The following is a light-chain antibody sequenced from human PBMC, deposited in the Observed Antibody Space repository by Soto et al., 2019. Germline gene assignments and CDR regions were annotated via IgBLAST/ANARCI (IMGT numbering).Light chain of an antibody. J-gene: IGLJ3*02. V-gene: IGLV2-23*01. CDR2: EGS. CDR1: SSDVVSYKF. CDR3: CSYAGDSAWV. Sequence: QSALTQPASVSGSPGQSITISCTGTSSDVVSYKFVSWYQQHPGKAPKLMIYEGSKRPSGVSNRFSGSKSGNTASLTISGLQAEDEADYYCCSYAGDSAWVFGGGTKLTVL.